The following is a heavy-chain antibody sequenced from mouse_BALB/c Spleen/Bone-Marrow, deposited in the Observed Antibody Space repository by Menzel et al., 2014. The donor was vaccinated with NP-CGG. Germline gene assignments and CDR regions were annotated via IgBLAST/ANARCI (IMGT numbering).Heavy chain of an antibody. V-gene: IGHV1-82*01. J-gene: IGHJ4*01. CDR3: ARPLNWDPYSMDY. CDR2: IYPGDGDT. D-gene: IGHD4-1*02. Sequence: QVQLKDSGPELVKPGASVKISCKASGYAFSSSWMNWVKQRPGQGLEWIGRIYPGDGDTKYNGKFKGKATLTADKSSSTAYMQLSSLTSVDSAVYFCARPLNWDPYSMDYWGQGTSVTVCS. CDR1: GYAFSSSW.